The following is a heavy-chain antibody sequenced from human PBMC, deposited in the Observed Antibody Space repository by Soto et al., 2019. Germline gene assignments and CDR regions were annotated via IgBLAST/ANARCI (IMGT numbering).Heavy chain of an antibody. V-gene: IGHV3-9*01. CDR2: VSWNSGAK. D-gene: IGHD2-21*02. CDR3: AKGVATAVPALDY. J-gene: IGHJ4*02. Sequence: EVQLVESGGGLAQPGRSLRLSCVASGFSFDDFVMNWVRQRPGKGLEWVSSVSWNSGAKLYADSVKGRFAISRDSAKKSVYLQMNSLRPDDTAFYYCAKGVATAVPALDYWGQGTLVTVSS. CDR1: GFSFDDFV.